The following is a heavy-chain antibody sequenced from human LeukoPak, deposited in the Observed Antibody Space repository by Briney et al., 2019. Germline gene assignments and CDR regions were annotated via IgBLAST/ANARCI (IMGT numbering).Heavy chain of an antibody. CDR2: INPNSGGT. V-gene: IGHV1-2*06. CDR1: GYTFTGYY. D-gene: IGHD3-10*01. Sequence: ASVKVSCKASGYTFTGYYMHWVRQAPGQRLEWMGRINPNSGGTNYAQKFQGRVTMTRDTSISTAYMELSRLRSDDTAVYYCATTSYYYGSGSYRWGQGTLVTVSS. CDR3: ATTSYYYGSGSYR. J-gene: IGHJ4*02.